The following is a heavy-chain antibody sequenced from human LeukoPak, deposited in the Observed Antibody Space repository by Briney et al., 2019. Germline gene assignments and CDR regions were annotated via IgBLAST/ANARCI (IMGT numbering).Heavy chain of an antibody. J-gene: IGHJ4*02. Sequence: GSLILSCAASGFTFSSYSMNWGRQAPGKGREWVSSISSSSSYIYYADSVKGRFTISRDNAKNSLYLQMNSLRAEDTAVYYCARGERGLYCSSTSCYPVLGGQGTLVTVSS. CDR2: ISSSSSYI. CDR1: GFTFSSYS. D-gene: IGHD2-2*01. CDR3: ARGERGLYCSSTSCYPVL. V-gene: IGHV3-21*01.